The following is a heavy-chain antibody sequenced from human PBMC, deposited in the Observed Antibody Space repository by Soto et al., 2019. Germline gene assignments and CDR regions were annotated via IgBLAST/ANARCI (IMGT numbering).Heavy chain of an antibody. J-gene: IGHJ4*02. CDR3: ARGGVSTRTFDY. D-gene: IGHD3-3*01. Sequence: ESLQDSCKGSGYNFAGYCIAWVLQMPGKGLELMGIIYPSDSDTRYRPSFQGQVTISADKSISSAYLQWSSLRASDTAMYYCARGGVSTRTFDYWGQGTPVTVSS. CDR1: GYNFAGYC. V-gene: IGHV5-51*01. CDR2: IYPSDSDT.